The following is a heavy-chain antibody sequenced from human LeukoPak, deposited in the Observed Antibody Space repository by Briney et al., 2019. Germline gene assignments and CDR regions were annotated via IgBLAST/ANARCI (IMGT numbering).Heavy chain of an antibody. V-gene: IGHV3-49*04. J-gene: IGHJ3*02. D-gene: IGHD2-21*02. CDR2: IRSKAYGGTT. CDR1: GFTFGDYA. Sequence: GGSLRLSCTASGFTFGDYAMSWVRQAPGKGLEWVGFIRSKAYGGTTEYAASVKGIFTISRDDSKSIAYLQMNSLKTEDTAVYYCTRGGGDWTGYDAFDIWGQGTMVTVSS. CDR3: TRGGGDWTGYDAFDI.